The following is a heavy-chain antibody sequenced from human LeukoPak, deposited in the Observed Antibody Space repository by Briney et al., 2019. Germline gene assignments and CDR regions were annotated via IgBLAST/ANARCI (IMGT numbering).Heavy chain of an antibody. CDR1: GASVSGDY. J-gene: IGHJ4*02. D-gene: IGHD4-23*01. Sequence: SETLSLTCTVSGASVSGDYRSWIRQPPGKGLEWIGYIYYSGSTNYNPSLKSRVTISVDTSKNQFSLKLSSVTAADTAVYYCARHAVGGGNLFDYWGQGTLVTVSS. CDR2: IYYSGST. V-gene: IGHV4-59*08. CDR3: ARHAVGGGNLFDY.